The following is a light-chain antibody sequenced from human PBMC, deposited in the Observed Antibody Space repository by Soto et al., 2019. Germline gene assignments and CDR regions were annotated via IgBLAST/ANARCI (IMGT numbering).Light chain of an antibody. Sequence: SYELAQPPSVSVSPGQTACITCSGDKLGDKYACWYQQKPGQSPVLVIYQDSKRPSGIPERFSGSNSGNTATLTISGTQAMDEADYYCQAWDSSTYNYVFGTGTKV. CDR1: KLGDKY. V-gene: IGLV3-1*01. CDR2: QDS. J-gene: IGLJ1*01. CDR3: QAWDSSTYNYV.